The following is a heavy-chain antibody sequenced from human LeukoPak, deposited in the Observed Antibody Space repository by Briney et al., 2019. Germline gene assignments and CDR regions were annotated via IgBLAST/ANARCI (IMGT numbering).Heavy chain of an antibody. J-gene: IGHJ3*02. D-gene: IGHD3-3*01. CDR3: VKEQTFFGVVMDI. CDR2: TSSNGGGT. V-gene: IGHV3-64D*09. CDR1: GFTFSTYA. Sequence: LSGGSLRLSCSASGFTFSTYAMHWVRQTPGKGLEYVSATSSNGGGTYYADSVKGRFTISRDNSKNTLFLQMSSLRAEDTAVYYCVKEQTFFGVVMDIWGQGTMVTVSS.